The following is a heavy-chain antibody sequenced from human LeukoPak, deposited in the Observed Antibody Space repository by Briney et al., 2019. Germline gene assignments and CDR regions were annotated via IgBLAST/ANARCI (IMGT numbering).Heavy chain of an antibody. CDR3: ARVGGVKLRGFMIFFGLGGYYIGMDV. CDR1: GGSFSGYY. D-gene: IGHD3-10*01. Sequence: SETLSLTCGVSGGSFSGYYWSWIRQSPGQELEGIGEINESGSTDYNPSLRSRVTISLHTSKNQFSLKLSSMTAADTANYCARVGGVKLRGFMIFFGLGGYYIGMDVWGQGTTVSVSS. V-gene: IGHV4-34*01. CDR2: INESGST. J-gene: IGHJ6*02.